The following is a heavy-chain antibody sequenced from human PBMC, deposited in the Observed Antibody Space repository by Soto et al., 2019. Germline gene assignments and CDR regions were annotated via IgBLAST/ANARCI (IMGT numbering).Heavy chain of an antibody. CDR3: ARHLGGDDYVWGSYRPVDY. Sequence: SETLSLTCTVSGGSISSSSYYWGWIRQPPGKGLEWIGSIYYSGSTYYNPSLKSRVTISVDTSKNQFSLKLSSVTAADTAVYYCARHLGGDDYVWGSYRPVDYWGQGTLVTVSS. D-gene: IGHD3-16*02. CDR2: IYYSGST. J-gene: IGHJ4*02. CDR1: GGSISSSSYY. V-gene: IGHV4-39*01.